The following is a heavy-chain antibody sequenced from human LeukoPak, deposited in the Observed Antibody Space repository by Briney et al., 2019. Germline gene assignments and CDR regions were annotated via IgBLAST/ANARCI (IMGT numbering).Heavy chain of an antibody. CDR2: INWNGGST. V-gene: IGHV3-20*01. CDR3: ARVGYSGYQYYFDY. CDR1: GFTFDDYG. D-gene: IGHD5-12*01. J-gene: IGHJ4*02. Sequence: GGSLRLSCAASGFTFDDYGMSWVRHAPGKGLEWVSGINWNGGSTGYADSVKGRFTISRDNAKNSLYLQMNSLRAEDTALYHCARVGYSGYQYYFDYWGQGTLVTVSS.